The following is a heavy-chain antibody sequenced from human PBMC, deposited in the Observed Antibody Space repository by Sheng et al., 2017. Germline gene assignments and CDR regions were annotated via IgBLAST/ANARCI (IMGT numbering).Heavy chain of an antibody. Sequence: QVQLQQWGAGLLKPSETLSLTRAVYGGSFSGYYWSWIRQPPGKGLEWIGEINHSGSTNYNPSLKSRVTISVDTSKNQFSLKLSSVTAADTAVYYCARDPIAVAGTFDYVGQGTLVTVSS. CDR3: ARDPIAVAGTFDY. J-gene: IGHJ4*02. CDR1: GGSFSGYY. CDR2: INHSGST. V-gene: IGHV4-34*01. D-gene: IGHD6-19*01.